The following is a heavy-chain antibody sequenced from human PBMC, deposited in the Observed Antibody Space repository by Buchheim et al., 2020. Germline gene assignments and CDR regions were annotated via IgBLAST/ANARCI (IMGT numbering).Heavy chain of an antibody. Sequence: QVQLQQWGAGLLKPSETLSLTCAVYGGSFSGYYWSWIRQPPGKGLEWIGEINHSGSTNYNPSLKSRVTISVDTSKNQFSLKLRSVTAADTAVYYCARGYYDFWSGYPEYYFDYWGQGTL. CDR3: ARGYYDFWSGYPEYYFDY. J-gene: IGHJ4*02. CDR2: INHSGST. V-gene: IGHV4-34*01. D-gene: IGHD3-3*01. CDR1: GGSFSGYY.